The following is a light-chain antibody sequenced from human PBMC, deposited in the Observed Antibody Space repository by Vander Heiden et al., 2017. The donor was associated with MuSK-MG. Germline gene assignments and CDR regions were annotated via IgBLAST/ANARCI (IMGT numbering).Light chain of an antibody. CDR1: SSDVGGYNY. J-gene: IGLJ2*01. CDR2: DVS. V-gene: IGLV2-11*01. CDR3: CSSAGSYTFDVV. Sequence: QSALTQPRSVSGSPGQSVTLSCTGTSSDVGGYNYVSWYQQHPGKAPKLMIVDVSKRTSGVPDRFSGSKSGNTAATTTSGLQAEDEADDYCCSSAGSYTFDVVFGGGTKLTVL.